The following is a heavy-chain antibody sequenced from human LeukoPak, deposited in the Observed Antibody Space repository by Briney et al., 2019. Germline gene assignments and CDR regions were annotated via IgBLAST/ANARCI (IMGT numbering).Heavy chain of an antibody. CDR2: IYYSGSS. J-gene: IGHJ4*02. V-gene: IGHV4-59*13. CDR3: ARWGEGGTTWSFDY. CDR1: GYSITSGYY. Sequence: NPSETLSLTCAVSGYSITSGYYWGWIRQPPGKGLEWIGYIYYSGSSNYNPSLKSRVTISVDSSKNQFSLKLNSVTAADTAVYYCARWGEGGTTWSFDYWGQGTLVIVSS. D-gene: IGHD1-26*01.